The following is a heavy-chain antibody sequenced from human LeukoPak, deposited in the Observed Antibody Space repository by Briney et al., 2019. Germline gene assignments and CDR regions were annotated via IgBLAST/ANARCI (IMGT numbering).Heavy chain of an antibody. V-gene: IGHV4-34*01. CDR2: INHSGST. Sequence: SETLPLTCAVYGGSFSGYYRSWIRQPPGKGLEWIGEINHSGSTNYNPSLKSRVTISVDTSKNQCSLKLSSVTAADTAVYYCATSPLEWLPIPGYWGQGTLVTVSS. J-gene: IGHJ4*02. CDR3: ATSPLEWLPIPGY. CDR1: GGSFSGYY. D-gene: IGHD3-3*01.